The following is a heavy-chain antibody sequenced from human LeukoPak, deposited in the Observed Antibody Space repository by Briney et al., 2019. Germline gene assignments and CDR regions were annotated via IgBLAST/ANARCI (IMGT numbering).Heavy chain of an antibody. J-gene: IGHJ6*04. V-gene: IGHV1-69*05. CDR1: GGTFSSYA. CDR3: ARERMGSSWYQVLDV. D-gene: IGHD6-13*01. CDR2: IIPIFGTA. Sequence: ASVKVSCKASGGTFSSYAISWVRQAPGQGLEWMGGIIPIFGTANYAQKFQGRATITTDESTSTAYMELSSLRSEDTAVYYCARERMGSSWYQVLDVWGKGTTVTVSS.